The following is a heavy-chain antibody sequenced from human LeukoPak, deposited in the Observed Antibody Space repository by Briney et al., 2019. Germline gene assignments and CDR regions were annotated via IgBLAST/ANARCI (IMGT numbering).Heavy chain of an antibody. V-gene: IGHV3-23*01. D-gene: IGHD3-10*01. J-gene: IGHJ4*02. Sequence: GESLRLSCAASGVTFSSFDMSWVRQAQGTGLDWVSSISGGGGGTYYADSVKGRFIISRDNSKNTLYLQMNSLRVEDTAVYYCAKDGRSWSAGYWGQGTLVTVSS. CDR1: GVTFSSFD. CDR3: AKDGRSWSAGY. CDR2: ISGGGGGT.